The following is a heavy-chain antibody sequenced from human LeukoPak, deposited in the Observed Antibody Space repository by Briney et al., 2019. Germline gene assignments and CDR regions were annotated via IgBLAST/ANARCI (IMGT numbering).Heavy chain of an antibody. Sequence: AGGSLRLSCAASGFTFSSYEMNWVRQAPGKGLEWVSYTSSSGSTIYYADSVKGRFTISRDNAKNSLYLQMNSLRAEDTAVYYCAREGYYYDSSGYYPHAFDIWGQGTMVTVSS. J-gene: IGHJ3*02. CDR1: GFTFSSYE. CDR3: AREGYYYDSSGYYPHAFDI. D-gene: IGHD3-22*01. CDR2: TSSSGSTI. V-gene: IGHV3-48*03.